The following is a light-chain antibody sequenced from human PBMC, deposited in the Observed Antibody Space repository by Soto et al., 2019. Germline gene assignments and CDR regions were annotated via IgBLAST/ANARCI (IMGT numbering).Light chain of an antibody. Sequence: EIVLSQSPATLSLSPGERATLSCRASQGVSTYLAWYQQKPGQAPRLLIYDASTRATGIPARFSGSGSGTDFTLTISSLEPEDFAVHYCQQRSNWPPLTFGGGTKVEIK. V-gene: IGKV3-11*01. CDR2: DAS. CDR3: QQRSNWPPLT. J-gene: IGKJ4*01. CDR1: QGVSTY.